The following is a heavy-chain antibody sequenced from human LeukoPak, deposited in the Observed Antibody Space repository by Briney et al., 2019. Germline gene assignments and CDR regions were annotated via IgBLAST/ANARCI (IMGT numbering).Heavy chain of an antibody. J-gene: IGHJ2*01. CDR1: GFTFFSYT. CDR2: ISYDGSNK. D-gene: IGHD6-19*01. CDR3: ARDVSGWYNWYFDL. Sequence: GGSLRLSCAASGFTFFSYTMHWVRQAPGKGLEWVAFISYDGSNKYYADSVKGRFTISRDNSKNTLYLQMNSLRAEDTAVYYCARDVSGWYNWYFDLWGRGTLVTVSS. V-gene: IGHV3-30*04.